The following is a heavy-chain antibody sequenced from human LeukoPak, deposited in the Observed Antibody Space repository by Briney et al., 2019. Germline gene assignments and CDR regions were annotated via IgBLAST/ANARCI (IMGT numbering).Heavy chain of an antibody. J-gene: IGHJ4*02. CDR3: ARVLHKRNYDSSVYYGY. Sequence: GGSLRLSCAASGFTFSSYWMHWVRQAPGKGLVWVSRINSDGSSTSYADSVKGRFTISRDNAKSSLYLQMNSLRAEDTAVYYCARVLHKRNYDSSVYYGYWGQGTLVTVSS. CDR2: INSDGSST. CDR1: GFTFSSYW. V-gene: IGHV3-74*01. D-gene: IGHD3-22*01.